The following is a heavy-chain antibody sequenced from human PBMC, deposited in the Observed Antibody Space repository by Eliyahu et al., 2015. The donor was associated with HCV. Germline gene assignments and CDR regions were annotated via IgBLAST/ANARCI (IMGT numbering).Heavy chain of an antibody. CDR2: IYXSGST. V-gene: IGHV4-59*01. J-gene: IGHJ5*02. CDR1: GGSXSSXY. CDR3: ARASSHYDILTGYYSRNWFDP. Sequence: QVQLQESGPGLVKPSETLSLTCTVSGGSXSSXYXSWXRQPPGKGXXWXGYIYXSGSTNYNPSLKSRVTISVDTSKNQFSLKLSSVTAADTAVYYCARASSHYDILTGYYSRNWFDPWGQGTLVTVSS. D-gene: IGHD3-9*01.